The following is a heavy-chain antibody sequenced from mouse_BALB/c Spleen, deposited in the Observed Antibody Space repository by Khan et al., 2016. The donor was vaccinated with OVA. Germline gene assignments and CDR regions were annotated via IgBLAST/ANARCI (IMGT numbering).Heavy chain of an antibody. CDR1: GFTFSNYA. CDR3: ARDYWFVY. CDR2: ISTGDTT. J-gene: IGHJ3*01. Sequence: EVKLVESGGGLVKPGGSLKVSCAASGFTFSNYAMSWVRQTPEKRLEWVASISTGDTTYYPASVKGRFTISRDNARNILYLQMSSMRSDDTAMYCCARDYWFVYWGQGTLVTVSA. V-gene: IGHV5-6-5*01.